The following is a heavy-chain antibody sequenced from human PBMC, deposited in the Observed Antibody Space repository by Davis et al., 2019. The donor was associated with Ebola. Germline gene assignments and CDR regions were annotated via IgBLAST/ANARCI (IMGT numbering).Heavy chain of an antibody. D-gene: IGHD4-17*01. CDR2: IHYRGST. CDR1: AGSISSYY. Sequence: MPSETLSLTCTVSAGSISSYYWSWTRQPPGKGLEWIGFIHYRGSTNYSPPFKSRVTLSVDTSRNQFSLKLTSVTAADTAVYYCAGYDYGDSGAFDFWGQGTLVTVSS. V-gene: IGHV4-59*03. CDR3: AGYDYGDSGAFDF. J-gene: IGHJ3*01.